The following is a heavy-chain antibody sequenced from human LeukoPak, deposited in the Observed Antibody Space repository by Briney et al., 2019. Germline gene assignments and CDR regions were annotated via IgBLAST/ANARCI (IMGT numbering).Heavy chain of an antibody. CDR2: IYYSGSST. J-gene: IGHJ6*02. Sequence: SETLSLTCSVSGGSINNDYWSWVRQPPGKGLEWIGYIYYSGSSTNYNPSLKSRVTISLDRPKTQFSLRLNSVTAADTAVYYCARQGHKLTLVDYYGMDVWGQGTTVTVSS. CDR1: GGSINNDY. D-gene: IGHD1-26*01. V-gene: IGHV4-59*08. CDR3: ARQGHKLTLVDYYGMDV.